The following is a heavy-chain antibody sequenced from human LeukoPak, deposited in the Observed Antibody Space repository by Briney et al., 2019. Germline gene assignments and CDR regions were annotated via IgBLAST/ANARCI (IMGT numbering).Heavy chain of an antibody. D-gene: IGHD3-10*01. Sequence: GASVKVSCKASGYTFSCYYIHWVRQAPGQGLAWMGWINPNTGCTKYAQRFQDRVTMTRDASISTAYMEVSRLRYDDTAVYYCASPLRVTMIRGAAFRASSDFDPWGQGTLVTVSS. CDR3: ASPLRVTMIRGAAFRASSDFDP. V-gene: IGHV1-2*02. J-gene: IGHJ5*02. CDR1: GYTFSCYY. CDR2: INPNTGCT.